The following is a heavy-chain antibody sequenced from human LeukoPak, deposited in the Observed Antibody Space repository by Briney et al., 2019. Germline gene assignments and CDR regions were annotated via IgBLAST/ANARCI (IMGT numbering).Heavy chain of an antibody. D-gene: IGHD3-22*01. V-gene: IGHV4-61*01. CDR2: IYYSGST. CDR1: GGSISSSSYY. Sequence: SETLSLTCTVSGGSISSSSYYWSWIRQPPGKGLEWIGYIYYSGSTNYNPSLKSRVTISVDTSKNQFSLKLSSVTAADTAVYYCARARFYYDSSGYALLGAFDIWGQGTMVTVSS. J-gene: IGHJ3*02. CDR3: ARARFYYDSSGYALLGAFDI.